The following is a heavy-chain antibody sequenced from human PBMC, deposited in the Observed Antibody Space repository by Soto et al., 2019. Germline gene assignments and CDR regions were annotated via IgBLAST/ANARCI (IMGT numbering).Heavy chain of an antibody. Sequence: ASVKVSCKASGYTFTGYYMHWVRQAPGQGLEWMGWINPNSGGTNYAQKFQGWVTMTRDTSISTAYMELSRLRSDDTAVYHCARGDRAAAFSFDYWGQGTLVTVSS. D-gene: IGHD6-13*01. J-gene: IGHJ4*02. CDR1: GYTFTGYY. V-gene: IGHV1-2*04. CDR2: INPNSGGT. CDR3: ARGDRAAAFSFDY.